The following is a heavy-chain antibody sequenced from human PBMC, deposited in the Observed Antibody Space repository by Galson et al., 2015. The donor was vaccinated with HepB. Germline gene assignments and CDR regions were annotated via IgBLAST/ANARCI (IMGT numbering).Heavy chain of an antibody. J-gene: IGHJ4*02. D-gene: IGHD1-26*01. CDR1: GFTFSDYY. V-gene: IGHV3-11*06. CDR2: ISSGVSYS. CDR3: ARATREWEPLDH. Sequence: SLRLSCAASGFTFSDYYMSWIRQAPGKGLEWVAYISSGVSYSEHADSVKGRFTISRDNTENSLSLQMTSLRVEDTAVYYCARATREWEPLDHWGQGTLVTVSP.